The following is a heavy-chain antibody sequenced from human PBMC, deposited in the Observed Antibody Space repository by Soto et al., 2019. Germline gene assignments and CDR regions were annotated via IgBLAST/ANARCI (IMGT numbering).Heavy chain of an antibody. Sequence: QVQLQESGPGLVKPSQTLSLTCTVSGGSISSGGYYWNWLRQHPGKGLEWIGYIYYIVSTYYNPSLKSRVTISLETSKHQFSLKLSSVTAADTAVYYCARSVFPCGQGTLVTVSS. CDR2: IYYIVST. CDR1: GGSISSGGYY. J-gene: IGHJ5*02. V-gene: IGHV4-31*03. CDR3: ARSVFP.